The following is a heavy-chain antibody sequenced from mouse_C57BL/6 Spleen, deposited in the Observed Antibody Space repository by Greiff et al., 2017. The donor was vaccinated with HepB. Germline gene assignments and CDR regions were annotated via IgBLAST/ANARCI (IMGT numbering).Heavy chain of an antibody. CDR3: AKHTGGYRPDAMDY. J-gene: IGHJ4*01. V-gene: IGHV2-9*01. CDR2: IWGSGST. CDR1: GFSFTSYG. Sequence: VKLVESGPGLVAPSQSLSITCTVSGFSFTSYGVDWVRQPPGKGLEWLGVIWGSGSTNYNSAIMSRLSISTDNSKSQVFLKMNSLQTDDTAMYYCAKHTGGYRPDAMDYWGQGTSVTVSS. D-gene: IGHD2-14*01.